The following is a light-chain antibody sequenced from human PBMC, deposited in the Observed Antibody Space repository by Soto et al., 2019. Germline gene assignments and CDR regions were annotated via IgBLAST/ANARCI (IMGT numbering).Light chain of an antibody. Sequence: EIVMTQSPATLSASPGERATLSCRSSQSITTNLVWYQQKPGQAPRLLIYGASTRATGIPARFSGSGSGTEFTLTISSLQSEDFAVYYCQQSSNWPRTFGQGTKVEIK. J-gene: IGKJ1*01. CDR3: QQSSNWPRT. CDR2: GAS. V-gene: IGKV3-15*01. CDR1: QSITTN.